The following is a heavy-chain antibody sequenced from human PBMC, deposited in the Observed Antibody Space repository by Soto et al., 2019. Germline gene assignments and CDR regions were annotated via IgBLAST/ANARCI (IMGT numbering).Heavy chain of an antibody. Sequence: SETLSLTCAVSGFFISSGNYWGWIRKPPGKGLEWIGSIFHGGNTYYNPSLKSRVTISVDMSKNQFSLKLNSVTAADTAVYYCARARWYDAFDVWGQGTVVTISS. CDR3: ARARWYDAFDV. J-gene: IGHJ3*01. CDR1: GFFISSGNY. V-gene: IGHV4-38-2*01. D-gene: IGHD2-15*01. CDR2: IFHGGNT.